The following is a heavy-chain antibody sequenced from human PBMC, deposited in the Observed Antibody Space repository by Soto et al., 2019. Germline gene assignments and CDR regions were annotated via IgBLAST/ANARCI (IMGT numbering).Heavy chain of an antibody. Sequence: ASVKVSCKASGYTFTGYYMHWVRQAPGQVFEWMGLINPNSGGTNYAQRFQGRVTMSRDTSINTAYMELSSLRSDDTATYYCASRVITMVRIWGQGTPVTVSS. J-gene: IGHJ4*02. CDR3: ASRVITMVRI. CDR1: GYTFTGYY. V-gene: IGHV1-2*02. D-gene: IGHD3-10*01. CDR2: INPNSGGT.